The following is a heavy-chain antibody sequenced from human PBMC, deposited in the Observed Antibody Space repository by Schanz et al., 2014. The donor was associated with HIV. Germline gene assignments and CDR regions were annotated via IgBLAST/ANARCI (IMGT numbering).Heavy chain of an antibody. V-gene: IGHV4-30-2*01. Sequence: QVQLQESGPGLVKPSETLSLTCTVSGGSISGSGYSWTWIRQPPGKGLEWIGHIYQSGMTFYNPSLVSRLTMPVDTPKNQFSLPLTSVTAADTAVYYCVRENSGSWSYYFDTWGQGALVTVSS. CDR1: GGSISGSGYS. CDR3: VRENSGSWSYYFDT. J-gene: IGHJ4*02. D-gene: IGHD6-25*01. CDR2: IYQSGMT.